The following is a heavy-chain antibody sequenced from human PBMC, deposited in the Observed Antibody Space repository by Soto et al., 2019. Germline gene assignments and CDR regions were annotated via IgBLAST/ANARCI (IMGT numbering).Heavy chain of an antibody. CDR2: TYSGGST. Sequence: GGSLRLSCAASGVTVSSNYMSWVRQAPGKGLEWVSVTYSGGSTYYADSVKGRFTISRDNSKNTLYLQMNSLRAEDTAVYYCASFRWYGDAHYGMDVWGQGTTVTVSS. J-gene: IGHJ6*02. CDR3: ASFRWYGDAHYGMDV. D-gene: IGHD3-10*01. CDR1: GVTVSSNY. V-gene: IGHV3-53*01.